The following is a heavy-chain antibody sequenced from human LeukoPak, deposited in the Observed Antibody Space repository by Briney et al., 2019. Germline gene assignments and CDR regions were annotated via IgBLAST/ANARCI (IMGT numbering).Heavy chain of an antibody. CDR2: INHSGST. V-gene: IGHV4-34*01. CDR1: GGSFSGYY. CDR3: ARGRSSSWYPGVFDY. D-gene: IGHD6-13*01. Sequence: PSETLSLTCAVYGGSFSGYYWSWIRQPPGKGLEWIGEINHSGSTNYNPSLKSRVTISVDTSKNQFPLKLSSVTAADTAVYYCARGRSSSWYPGVFDYWGQGTLVTVSS. J-gene: IGHJ4*02.